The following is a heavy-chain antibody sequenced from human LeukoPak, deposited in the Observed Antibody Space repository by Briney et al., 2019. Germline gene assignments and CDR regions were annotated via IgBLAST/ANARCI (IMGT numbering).Heavy chain of an antibody. Sequence: SETLSLTCTVSGGSISSYYWAWIRQSPGKGLEWIGSIFYSGSTYHNPSLKSRVTISVDSSRNQFSLKLSSVTAADTAVYYCARARGTIAVALTDYWGQGTLVTVSS. CDR2: IFYSGST. J-gene: IGHJ4*02. V-gene: IGHV4-39*01. D-gene: IGHD6-19*01. CDR3: ARARGTIAVALTDY. CDR1: GGSISSYY.